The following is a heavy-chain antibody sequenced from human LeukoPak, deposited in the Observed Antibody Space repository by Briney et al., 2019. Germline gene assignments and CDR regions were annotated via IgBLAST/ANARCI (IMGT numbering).Heavy chain of an antibody. Sequence: NPGGSLRLSCAASGFTFSKNGVNWVRQAPGKGLEWVSAVTGSGDNTFYADSVKGQFTIFRDNSKNTLYLQMNTLRAEDSAVYYCAKDSGLWGFDTWGQGTLVTVSS. J-gene: IGHJ5*02. V-gene: IGHV3-23*01. CDR3: AKDSGLWGFDT. CDR2: VTGSGDNT. CDR1: GFTFSKNG. D-gene: IGHD5-18*01.